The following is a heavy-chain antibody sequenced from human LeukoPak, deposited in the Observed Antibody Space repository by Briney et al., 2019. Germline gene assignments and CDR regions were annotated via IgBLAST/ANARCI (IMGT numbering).Heavy chain of an antibody. CDR3: AKASLMIAARPSDY. J-gene: IGHJ4*02. Sequence: GGSLRLSCAASGFTFSSYSMNWVRQAPGKGLEWVSYMSSGSTTITYADSVKGRFTISRDNAKNSLYLQMNSLRAEDTAVYYCAKASLMIAARPSDYWGQGTLVTVSS. CDR2: MSSGSTTI. V-gene: IGHV3-48*04. CDR1: GFTFSSYS. D-gene: IGHD6-6*01.